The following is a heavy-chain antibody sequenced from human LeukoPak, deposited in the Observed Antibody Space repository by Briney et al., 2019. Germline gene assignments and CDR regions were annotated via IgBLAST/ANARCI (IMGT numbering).Heavy chain of an antibody. CDR1: GFTFSSYG. CDR2: ISYDGSNK. D-gene: IGHD4-17*01. J-gene: IGHJ2*01. V-gene: IGHV3-30*18. Sequence: GGSLRLSCAASGFTFSSYGMHWVRQAPGKGLEWVAVISYDGSNKYYADSVKGRFTISRDNSKNTLYLQMNSLRAEDTAVYYCAKDVLATVNTVWYFDLWGRGTLVTVSS. CDR3: AKDVLATVNTVWYFDL.